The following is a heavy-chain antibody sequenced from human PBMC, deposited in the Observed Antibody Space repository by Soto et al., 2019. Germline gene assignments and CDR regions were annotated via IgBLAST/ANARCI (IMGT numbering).Heavy chain of an antibody. Sequence: GGSLRLSCAASGFTFSDHYMDWVRQAPGKGLEWVGRIRNKANSYATEYAASVKGRFTISRDDSKNSLYLQMNSLGTEDTAVYYCARGTRVIPAESDFDYWGQGTLVTVSS. D-gene: IGHD2-2*01. CDR2: IRNKANSYAT. CDR3: ARGTRVIPAESDFDY. CDR1: GFTFSDHY. J-gene: IGHJ4*02. V-gene: IGHV3-72*01.